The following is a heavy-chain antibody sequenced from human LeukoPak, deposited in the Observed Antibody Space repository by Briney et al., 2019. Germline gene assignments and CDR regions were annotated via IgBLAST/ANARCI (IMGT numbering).Heavy chain of an antibody. CDR1: GGSISRGGYS. J-gene: IGHJ1*01. Sequence: PSETLSLTCAVSGGSISRGGYSWSWIRQPPGKGLEWIGYFYYSGSTYYNPSLKSRVTISVDTSKTQFSLNLSSVTAADTAVYYCATIGFQHWSQGTLVTVSS. D-gene: IGHD5-24*01. V-gene: IGHV4-30-4*07. CDR2: FYYSGST. CDR3: ATIGFQH.